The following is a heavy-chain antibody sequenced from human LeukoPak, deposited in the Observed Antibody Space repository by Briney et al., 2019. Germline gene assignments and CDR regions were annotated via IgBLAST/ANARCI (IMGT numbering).Heavy chain of an antibody. V-gene: IGHV3-23*01. J-gene: IGHJ3*02. D-gene: IGHD3-16*01. CDR3: ARGLPDPDDYVWGSMAHAFDI. CDR2: ISGSGGST. CDR1: GFTFSSYA. Sequence: PGGSLRLSCAASGFTFSSYAMSWVRQAPGKGLEWVSAISGSGGSTYYADSVKGRFTISRHNSKNTLYLQMNSLRAEDTAVYYCARGLPDPDDYVWGSMAHAFDIWGQGTMVTVSS.